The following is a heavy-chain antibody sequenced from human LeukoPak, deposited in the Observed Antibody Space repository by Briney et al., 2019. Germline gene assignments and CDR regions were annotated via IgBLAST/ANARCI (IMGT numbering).Heavy chain of an antibody. CDR3: ARGGYCSSTSCYGELYY. J-gene: IGHJ4*02. D-gene: IGHD2-2*01. V-gene: IGHV4-61*08. Sequence: PSETLSLTCTVSGGSISSGDYYWSWIRQPPGKGLEWLGYIYYSGSTNYNPSLKSRVTISVDTSKNQFSLKLTSVTAADTAVYYCARGGYCSSTSCYGELYYWGQGTLVTVSS. CDR2: IYYSGST. CDR1: GGSISSGDYY.